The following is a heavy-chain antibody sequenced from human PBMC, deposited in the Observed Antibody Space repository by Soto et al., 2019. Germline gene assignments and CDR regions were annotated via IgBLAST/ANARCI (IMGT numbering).Heavy chain of an antibody. D-gene: IGHD3-3*01. V-gene: IGHV3-23*01. CDR2: ISGSGGST. CDR1: GFTFSSYA. Sequence: EVQLLVSGGGLVQPGGSLRLSCAASGFTFSSYAMSWVRQGPGKGLEWVSAISGSGGSTYYADSVKGRFTISRDNSKNTLYLQMNSLRAEDTAVYYCAKNGRFLEWLLMGLIDYWGQGTLVTVSS. J-gene: IGHJ4*02. CDR3: AKNGRFLEWLLMGLIDY.